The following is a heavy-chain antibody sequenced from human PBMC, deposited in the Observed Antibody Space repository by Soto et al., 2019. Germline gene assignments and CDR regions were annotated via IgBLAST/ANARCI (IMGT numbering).Heavy chain of an antibody. CDR1: GFTFSSYA. J-gene: IGHJ2*01. Sequence: QVQLVESGGGVVQPGRSLRLSCAASGFTFSSYAMNWVRQAPGKGLEWVAVISYDGSNKYYADSVKGRFTISRDNSKNTLYLHMNSLRAADTAVYYCARVARLMVYAMAWYFDLWGRGTLVTVSS. CDR2: ISYDGSNK. V-gene: IGHV3-30-3*01. CDR3: ARVARLMVYAMAWYFDL. D-gene: IGHD2-8*01.